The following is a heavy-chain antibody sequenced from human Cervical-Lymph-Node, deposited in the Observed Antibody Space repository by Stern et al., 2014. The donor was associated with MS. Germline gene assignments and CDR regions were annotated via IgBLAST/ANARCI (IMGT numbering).Heavy chain of an antibody. D-gene: IGHD3-16*01. J-gene: IGHJ4*02. Sequence: EVQLVESGGAVVQPGGSLRLSCAASGFTFDHYRMNWVRQVPGKGLEWVSLISWDGSSTYYADSVQGRFTISRDNSKNSLFLQMNSLRTEDTALYYCTKGAYYDHIWGKQELDYWGQETLVAVST. CDR1: GFTFDHYR. CDR2: ISWDGSST. CDR3: TKGAYYDHIWGKQELDY. V-gene: IGHV3-43*01.